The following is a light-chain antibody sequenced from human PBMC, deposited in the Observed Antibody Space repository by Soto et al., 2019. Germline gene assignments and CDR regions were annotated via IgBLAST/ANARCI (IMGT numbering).Light chain of an antibody. Sequence: QSVLTQPPSVSGAPGQRVTISCTGSSSNIGADYDVHWYQNLPGTAPKLLIYGNNNRPSGVPDRFSGSKSGTSASLAITGLQAEDEADYYCQSYDSSLGVIFGGGTKLTVL. V-gene: IGLV1-40*01. CDR3: QSYDSSLGVI. J-gene: IGLJ2*01. CDR2: GNN. CDR1: SSNIGADYD.